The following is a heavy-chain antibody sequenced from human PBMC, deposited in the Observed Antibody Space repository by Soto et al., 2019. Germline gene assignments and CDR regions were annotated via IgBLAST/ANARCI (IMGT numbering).Heavy chain of an antibody. CDR1: GGSISSGGYY. CDR2: IYYSGST. CDR3: ARDLDYYGSGSRENWYDP. J-gene: IGHJ5*02. D-gene: IGHD3-10*01. Sequence: PSEDLSLTCTVSGGSISSGGYYWSWIRQHPGKGLEWIGYIYYSGSTYYNPSLKSRVTISVDTSKNQFSLKLSSVTAADTAVYYCARDLDYYGSGSRENWYDPWGQGTLVTGSS. V-gene: IGHV4-31*03.